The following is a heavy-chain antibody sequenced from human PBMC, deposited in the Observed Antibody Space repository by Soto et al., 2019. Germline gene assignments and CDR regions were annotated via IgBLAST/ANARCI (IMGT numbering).Heavy chain of an antibody. CDR3: ARTRGVYYYYYGMDG. CDR2: IIPIFGTA. D-gene: IGHD3-10*01. CDR1: GGTFSNYA. J-gene: IGHJ6*02. V-gene: IGHV1-69*13. Sequence: SVKVSCKAYGGTFSNYAISWVRQAPGQGLEWMGGIIPIFGTANYAQKFQGRVTITADESTSTAYMELSSLRSEDTAVYYCARTRGVYYYYYGMDGRGQGTTVTLSS.